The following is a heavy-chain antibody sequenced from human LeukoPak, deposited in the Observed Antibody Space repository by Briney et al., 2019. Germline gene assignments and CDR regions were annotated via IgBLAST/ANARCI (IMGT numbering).Heavy chain of an antibody. V-gene: IGHV3-48*04. CDR3: ARLRSKYWFDP. Sequence: PGGSLRLSCAASGFTFSSYWMSWVRQAPGKGLEWVSFITSSGNTMYYADSVKGRFTISRDNAKNSLYLQMNSLRADDTAVYYCARLRSKYWFDPWGQGTLVTVSS. D-gene: IGHD4-11*01. CDR1: GFTFSSYW. J-gene: IGHJ5*02. CDR2: ITSSGNTM.